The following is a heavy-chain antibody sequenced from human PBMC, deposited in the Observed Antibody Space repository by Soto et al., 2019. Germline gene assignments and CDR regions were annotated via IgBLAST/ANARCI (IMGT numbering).Heavy chain of an antibody. V-gene: IGHV3-74*02. CDR1: GFTVSSYW. CDR2: IKSDASTI. D-gene: IGHD1-26*01. Sequence: EVQLVESGGGLVQPGGSLRLSCAASGFTVSSYWMHWVRQVPGKGLVWVSRIKSDASTIMYADSVKGRFTISRDNAKNTLYLQVNSLRPEDTAVYYCVRGGSANYCGLFDSWGQGTLVTVSS. CDR3: VRGGSANYCGLFDS. J-gene: IGHJ4*02.